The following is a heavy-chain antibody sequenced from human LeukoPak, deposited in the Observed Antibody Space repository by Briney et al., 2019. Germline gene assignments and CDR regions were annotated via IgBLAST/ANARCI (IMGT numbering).Heavy chain of an antibody. CDR1: GFTFSNYG. Sequence: GGSLRLSCAASGFTFSNYGMHWVRQAPGKGLEWVTFIRYDGSNKYYADSVKGRFTISRDNSKNTLYLQMNSLRAEDTAVYYCAKEPGLIAVAGLASGFWGQGTLVTVSS. J-gene: IGHJ4*02. V-gene: IGHV3-30*02. CDR3: AKEPGLIAVAGLASGF. D-gene: IGHD6-19*01. CDR2: IRYDGSNK.